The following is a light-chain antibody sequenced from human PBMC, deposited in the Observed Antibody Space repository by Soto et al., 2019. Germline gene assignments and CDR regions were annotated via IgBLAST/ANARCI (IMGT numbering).Light chain of an antibody. CDR3: QSHDRSLNGLV. V-gene: IGLV1-40*01. Sequence: QSVLTQPPSVSGAPGQRVTISCAGSSSNIGAGYDVHWYQHLPGTAPKPLIYGNNNRPSGVPDRFSGSKSGTLASLAITGLQAEDEADYCCQSHDRSLNGLVFGEGTKLTVL. CDR1: SSNIGAGYD. CDR2: GNN. J-gene: IGLJ3*02.